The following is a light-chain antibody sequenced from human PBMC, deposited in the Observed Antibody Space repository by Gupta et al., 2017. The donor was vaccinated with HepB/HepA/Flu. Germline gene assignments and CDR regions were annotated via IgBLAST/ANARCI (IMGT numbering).Light chain of an antibody. J-gene: IGKJ2*01. CDR3: QQYYNTPYT. Sequence: DIVMTQSPDSLAVSLGERATINCKSSQTVLYNSNNKSYLAWYQQKPGQPPKLLIYWASTRASGVPDRFSGSGSGTDFTLTIGSLQAEDVAVYYCQQYYNTPYTFGQGTKLEIK. CDR2: WAS. CDR1: QTVLYNSNNKSY. V-gene: IGKV4-1*01.